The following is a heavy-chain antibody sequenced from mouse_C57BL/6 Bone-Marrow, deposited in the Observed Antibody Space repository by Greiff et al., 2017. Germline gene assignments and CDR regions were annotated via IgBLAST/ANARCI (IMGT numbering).Heavy chain of an antibody. CDR1: GYTFTSYD. J-gene: IGHJ1*03. CDR3: ARLEFDSSSGDRSFDV. V-gene: IGHV1-85*01. D-gene: IGHD1-1*01. CDR2: IYPRDGST. Sequence: QVQLQQSGPELVKPGASVKLSCKASGYTFTSYDINWVKQRPGQGLEWIGWIYPRDGSTKYNEKFKGKATLTVDTSSRTAYMELHSLTSEDSAVYFCARLEFDSSSGDRSFDVWGTGTTVTVSS.